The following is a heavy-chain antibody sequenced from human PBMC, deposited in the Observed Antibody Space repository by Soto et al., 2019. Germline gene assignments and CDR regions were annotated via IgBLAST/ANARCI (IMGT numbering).Heavy chain of an antibody. Sequence: SVKVSCKASGGTFSSYAISWVRQAPGQGLEWMGGIIPIFGTANYAQKFQGRVTITADESTSAAYMELSSLRSEDTAVYYCARVARYYYDSSGYYYTGYNWFDPWGQGTLVTVSS. J-gene: IGHJ5*02. D-gene: IGHD3-22*01. CDR3: ARVARYYYDSSGYYYTGYNWFDP. V-gene: IGHV1-69*13. CDR2: IIPIFGTA. CDR1: GGTFSSYA.